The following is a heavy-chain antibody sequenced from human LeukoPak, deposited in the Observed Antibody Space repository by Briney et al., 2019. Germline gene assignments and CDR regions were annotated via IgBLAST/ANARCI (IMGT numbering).Heavy chain of an antibody. D-gene: IGHD6-13*01. Sequence: GGSLRLSCAASGFTFSSYGMSWVRQAQGKGLEWVSAISGSGGSTYYADSVKGRFTISRDNSKNTLYLQMNSLRAKDTAVYYCARDLMGIAYRGAFYYWGQGTLVTVSS. CDR2: ISGSGGST. CDR1: GFTFSSYG. J-gene: IGHJ4*02. CDR3: ARDLMGIAYRGAFYY. V-gene: IGHV3-23*01.